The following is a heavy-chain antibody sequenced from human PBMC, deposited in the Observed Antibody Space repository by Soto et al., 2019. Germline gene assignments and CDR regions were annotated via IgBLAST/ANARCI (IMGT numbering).Heavy chain of an antibody. CDR2: IYYSGST. Sequence: SETLSLTCTVSGGSVSSGSYYWSWIRQPPGKGLEWIGYIYYSGSTNYNPSLKSRVTISVDTSKNQFSLKLSSVTAADTAVYYCARVRGWLDYWGQGTLVTVSS. CDR1: GGSVSSGSYY. V-gene: IGHV4-61*01. CDR3: ARVRGWLDY. D-gene: IGHD6-19*01. J-gene: IGHJ4*02.